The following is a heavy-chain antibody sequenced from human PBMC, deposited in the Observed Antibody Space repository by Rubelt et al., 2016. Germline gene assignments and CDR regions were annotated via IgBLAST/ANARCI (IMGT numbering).Heavy chain of an antibody. D-gene: IGHD2-21*01. CDR3: DRIDDGDGPNGADFYAYALDV. CDR2: IIPIFRTA. Sequence: QVQLVQSGAEVKKPGSSVKVSCKASGGTFTKYAFSWVRQAPGQGLEWIGGIIPIFRTANYAQKFQGRVTITAEESTSTTYMELSSLGVERCAVSYCDRIDDGDGPNGADFYAYALDVWGRGTTVTVSS. J-gene: IGHJ6*02. CDR1: GGTFTKYA. V-gene: IGHV1-69*01.